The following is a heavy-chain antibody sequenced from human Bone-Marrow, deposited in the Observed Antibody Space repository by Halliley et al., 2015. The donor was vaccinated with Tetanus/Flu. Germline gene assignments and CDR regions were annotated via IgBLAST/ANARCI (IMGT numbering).Heavy chain of an antibody. Sequence: TLSLTCAVSGDSISSDSYWGWIRQPPGKGLEWIGSVLHTGTTYYNPSLNSRSTISLDTSRNQFSLKLRSATAADTAVYFCARVRGSGSYNAMRVDTWGQGHLVTFSS. CDR3: ARVRGSGSYNAMRVDT. CDR1: GDSISSDSY. D-gene: IGHD3-10*01. V-gene: IGHV4-38-2*01. CDR2: VLHTGTT. J-gene: IGHJ5*02.